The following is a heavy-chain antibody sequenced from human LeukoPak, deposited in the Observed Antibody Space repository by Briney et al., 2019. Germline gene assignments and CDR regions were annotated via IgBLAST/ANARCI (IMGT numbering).Heavy chain of an antibody. CDR3: ARGSIYKSVADLSEAAFDI. CDR1: GGSISSSSYY. Sequence: SETLSLTCTVSGGSISSSSYYWGWIRQPPGKGLEWIGEINHSGSTNYNPSLKSRVTISVDTSKNQFSLKLSSVTAADTAVYYCARGSIYKSVADLSEAAFDIWGQGTMVTVSS. V-gene: IGHV4-39*07. J-gene: IGHJ3*02. D-gene: IGHD6-19*01. CDR2: INHSGST.